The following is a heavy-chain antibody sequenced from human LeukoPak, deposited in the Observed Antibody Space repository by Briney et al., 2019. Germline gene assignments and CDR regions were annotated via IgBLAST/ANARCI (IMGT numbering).Heavy chain of an antibody. V-gene: IGHV4-30-2*01. J-gene: IGHJ4*02. CDR1: GGSISSGGYS. D-gene: IGHD5-12*01. Sequence: SETPSLTCAVSGGSISSGGYSWSWLRQPPGKGLEGIGYIYHSGSTYYNPSLKSRVTISVDRSKNQFSLKLSSVTAADTAVYYCARGKWLRTYYFDYWGQGTLVTVSS. CDR2: IYHSGST. CDR3: ARGKWLRTYYFDY.